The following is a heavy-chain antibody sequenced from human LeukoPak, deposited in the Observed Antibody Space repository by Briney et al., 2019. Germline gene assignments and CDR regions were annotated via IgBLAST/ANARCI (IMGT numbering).Heavy chain of an antibody. CDR3: ARRSHSPLGSPY. D-gene: IGHD3-10*01. J-gene: IGHJ4*01. CDR2: LYYGATN. V-gene: IGHV4-39*01. Sequence: SETLSLTCSVSGASITASGFYWAWVRRPPGKGLEWIGSLYYGATNYYNPSLQSRVTISVDTSKNQFSLDLASVTAADAAVYYCARRSHSPLGSPYWGQGTQVTVSS. CDR1: GASITASGFY.